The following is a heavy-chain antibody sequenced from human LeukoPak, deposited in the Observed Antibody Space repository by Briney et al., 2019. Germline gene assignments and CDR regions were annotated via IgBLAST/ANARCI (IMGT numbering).Heavy chain of an antibody. V-gene: IGHV1-46*01. CDR3: ASSRPMGGYIFDY. J-gene: IGHJ4*02. Sequence: ASAKVSCKASGYTFTSYYMHWVRQAPGQGLEWMGIINPSGGSTSYAQKFQGRVTMTRDTSTSTVYMELSSLRSEDTAVYYCASSRPMGGYIFDYWGQGTLVAVSS. CDR2: INPSGGST. D-gene: IGHD3-22*01. CDR1: GYTFTSYY.